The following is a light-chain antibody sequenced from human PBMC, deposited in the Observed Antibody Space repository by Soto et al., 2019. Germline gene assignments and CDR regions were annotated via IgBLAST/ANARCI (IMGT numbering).Light chain of an antibody. CDR2: EVS. J-gene: IGKJ1*01. V-gene: IGKV1-5*03. CDR1: QSISSW. Sequence: DIEMTQSPSSLSASVGDRVTITCRASQSISSWLAWYQQKPGKAPNLLIYEVSTLHSGVPSRFSGSGSGTEFTLTISSLRPDDFATYYCEHYSGDRATFGQGTKGDI. CDR3: EHYSGDRAT.